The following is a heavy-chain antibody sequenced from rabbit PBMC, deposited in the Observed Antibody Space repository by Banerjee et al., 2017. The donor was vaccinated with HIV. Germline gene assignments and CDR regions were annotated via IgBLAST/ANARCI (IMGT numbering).Heavy chain of an antibody. CDR2: IYSGSGSS. J-gene: IGHJ4*01. V-gene: IGHV1S40*01. Sequence: QSLEESGGDLVQPGASLTLTCTASGFSFSSSYYMCRVRQAPGKGLEWIGCIYSGSGSSYYASWAKGRFTISKTSSTTVTLQMTSLTAADMATYFCAREKIYADYVGYGYAFGLWGPGTLVTVS. CDR1: GFSFSSSYY. CDR3: AREKIYADYVGYGYAFGL. D-gene: IGHD6-1*01.